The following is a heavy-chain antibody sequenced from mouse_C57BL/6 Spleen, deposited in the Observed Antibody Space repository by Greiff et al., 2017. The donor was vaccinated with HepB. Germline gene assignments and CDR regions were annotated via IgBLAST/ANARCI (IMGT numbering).Heavy chain of an antibody. CDR3: ARDLLIRGYFDV. D-gene: IGHD2-4*01. CDR2: ISYDGSN. V-gene: IGHV3-6*01. CDR1: GYSITSGYY. Sequence: EVQLQESGPGLVKPSQSLSLTCSVTGYSITSGYYWNWIRQFPGNKLEWMGYISYDGSNNYNPSLKNRISITRDTSKNQFFLKLNSVTTEDTATYYCARDLLIRGYFDVWGTGTTVTVSS. J-gene: IGHJ1*03.